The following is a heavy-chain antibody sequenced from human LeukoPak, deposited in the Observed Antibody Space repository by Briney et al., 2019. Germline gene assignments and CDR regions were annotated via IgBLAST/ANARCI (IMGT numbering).Heavy chain of an antibody. Sequence: SQTLSLTCAISGDSVSSNSAAWNWIRQSPSRGLEWLGRTYYRSKWYNDYAVSVKSRITTNPDTSKNQFSLQLNSVTPEDTAVYYCAREVGYYYDSSGYPNFDYWGQGTLVTVSS. J-gene: IGHJ4*02. CDR1: GDSVSSNSAA. V-gene: IGHV6-1*01. CDR2: TYYRSKWYN. CDR3: AREVGYYYDSSGYPNFDY. D-gene: IGHD3-22*01.